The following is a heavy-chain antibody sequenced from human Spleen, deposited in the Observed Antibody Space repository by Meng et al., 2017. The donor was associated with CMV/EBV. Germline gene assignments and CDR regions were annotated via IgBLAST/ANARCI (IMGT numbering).Heavy chain of an antibody. CDR1: GYTFTAYY. V-gene: IGHV1-2*02. CDR2: INPNSGGI. J-gene: IGHJ4*02. CDR3: ARDYGRIVGATIYYFDY. Sequence: ASVKVSCKASGYTFTAYYMHWVRRAPGHGLEWMGWINPNSGGIHYAQKFQGRVSMTRDTSINTAYMELTRLRSDDTAVYFCARDYGRIVGATIYYFDYWGQGTLVTVPQ. D-gene: IGHD1-26*01.